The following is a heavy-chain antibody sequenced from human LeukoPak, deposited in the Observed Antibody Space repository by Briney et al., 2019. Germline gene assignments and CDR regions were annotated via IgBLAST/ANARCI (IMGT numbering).Heavy chain of an antibody. D-gene: IGHD6-13*01. CDR3: ARVSSSSINY. Sequence: PGGALRLSCAASGFTFSSYSMNWVRQAPGKGLGWVSSISSSSSYIYYADSVKGRFTISRDNAKNSLYLQMNSLRAEDTAVYYCARVSSSSINYWGQGTLVTVSS. V-gene: IGHV3-21*01. CDR2: ISSSSSYI. CDR1: GFTFSSYS. J-gene: IGHJ4*02.